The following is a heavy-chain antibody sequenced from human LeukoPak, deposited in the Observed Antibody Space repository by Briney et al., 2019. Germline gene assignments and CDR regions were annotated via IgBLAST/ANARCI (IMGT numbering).Heavy chain of an antibody. V-gene: IGHV4-59*01. CDR3: ARGRTVYGSGSYYKFQPFTIDY. Sequence: SETLSLTCTVSGGSISSYYWSWIRQPPGKGLEWIGYIYYSGSTNYNPSLKSQVTISVDTSKNQFSLKLSSVTAADTAVYYCARGRTVYGSGSYYKFQPFTIDYWGQGTLVTVSS. D-gene: IGHD3-10*01. J-gene: IGHJ4*02. CDR1: GGSISSYY. CDR2: IYYSGST.